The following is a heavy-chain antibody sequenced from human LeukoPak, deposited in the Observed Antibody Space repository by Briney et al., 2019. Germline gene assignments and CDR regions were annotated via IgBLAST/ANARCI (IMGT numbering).Heavy chain of an antibody. V-gene: IGHV4-39*07. CDR3: ARDYLAAAAYLVPYYFDY. D-gene: IGHD6-13*01. CDR2: IYHSGST. J-gene: IGHJ4*02. Sequence: PSETLSLTCSVSGGSIGRGSYYWGWIRQPPGKGLEWIGSIYHSGSTYYNPSLKSRVTISVDTSKNQFSLKLSSVTAADTAVYYCARDYLAAAAYLVPYYFDYWGQGTLVTVSS. CDR1: GGSIGRGSYY.